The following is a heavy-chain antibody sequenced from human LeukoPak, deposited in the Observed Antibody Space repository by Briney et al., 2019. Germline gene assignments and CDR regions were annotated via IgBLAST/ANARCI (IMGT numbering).Heavy chain of an antibody. D-gene: IGHD5-12*01. Sequence: PSETLSLTCTVSGGSLSSYYWSWIRQPPGKGLEWIGYIYYSGSTNYNPSLKSRVTISVDTFKNQFSLKLSSVTAADTAVYYCARGRSGYEPIDYWGQGTLVTVSS. CDR1: GGSLSSYY. CDR2: IYYSGST. CDR3: ARGRSGYEPIDY. J-gene: IGHJ4*02. V-gene: IGHV4-59*01.